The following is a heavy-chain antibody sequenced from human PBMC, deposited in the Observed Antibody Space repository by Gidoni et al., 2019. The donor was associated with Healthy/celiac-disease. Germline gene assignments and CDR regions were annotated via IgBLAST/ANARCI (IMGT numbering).Heavy chain of an antibody. V-gene: IGHV4-59*01. CDR1: GGSISTYY. CDR2: IYYSGST. J-gene: IGHJ4*02. Sequence: QVQLQESGPGLVKPTETLSLTCTVSGGSISTYYWSYIRQPPGKGLEWIGYIYYSGSTNYNPSLKSRVTISVDTSKNQFSLKLSSVTTADTAVYYCARAARGASGSYRLDYWGQGTLVTVSS. CDR3: ARAARGASGSYRLDY. D-gene: IGHD3-16*02.